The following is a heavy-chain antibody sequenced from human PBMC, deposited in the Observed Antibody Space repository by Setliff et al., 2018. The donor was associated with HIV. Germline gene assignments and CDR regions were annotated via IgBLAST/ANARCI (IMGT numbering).Heavy chain of an antibody. CDR1: GGSISGSNYV. CDR3: MRTGVAHAGQGFDS. D-gene: IGHD2-15*01. V-gene: IGHV4-39*01. Sequence: SETLSLTCSVYGGSISGSNYVWGWIRQTPRKGLEWIATIHYSGSTYHNPSLESRVTISIDTSKNQFFLRLNSVSAADTAVYYCMRTGVAHAGQGFDSWGQGRLVTVSS. J-gene: IGHJ4*02. CDR2: IHYSGST.